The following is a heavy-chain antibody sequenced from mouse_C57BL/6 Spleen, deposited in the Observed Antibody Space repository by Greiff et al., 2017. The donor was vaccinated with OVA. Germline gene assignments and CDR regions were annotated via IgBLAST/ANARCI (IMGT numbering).Heavy chain of an antibody. D-gene: IGHD1-1*01. Sequence: VQLQESGAALARPGASVTLSCKASGYTFTSYGISWVKQRTGQGLEWIGEIYPRSGNTYYNEKFKGKATLTADKSSSTAYMELRSLTSEDSAVYFCARRDSTVVALYWYFDVWGTGTTVTVSS. CDR2: IYPRSGNT. J-gene: IGHJ1*03. V-gene: IGHV1-81*01. CDR3: ARRDSTVVALYWYFDV. CDR1: GYTFTSYG.